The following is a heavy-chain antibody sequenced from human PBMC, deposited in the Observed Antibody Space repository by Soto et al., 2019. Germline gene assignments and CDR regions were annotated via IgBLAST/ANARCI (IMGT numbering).Heavy chain of an antibody. CDR2: IYYSGST. CDR3: ASHQSKRWLQLNFDY. V-gene: IGHV4-31*02. Sequence: SETLSLTCTVPGGSISSGGYYWSWIRQHPGKGLEWIGYIYYSGSTYYNPSLKSRVTISVDTSKNQFSLKLSSVTAADTAVYYCASHQSKRWLQLNFDYWGQGTLVTVSS. CDR1: GGSISSGGYY. D-gene: IGHD5-12*01. J-gene: IGHJ4*02.